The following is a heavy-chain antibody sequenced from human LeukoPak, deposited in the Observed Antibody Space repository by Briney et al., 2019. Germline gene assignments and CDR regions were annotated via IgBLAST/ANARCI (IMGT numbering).Heavy chain of an antibody. J-gene: IGHJ5*02. Sequence: GGSPRLSCAASGFTFSSYGMHWVRQAPGKGLEWVAVIWYDGSNRYYADSVKGRFTISRDNSKNTLYLQMNSLRAEDTAVYYCARYYDSSGYMWFDPWGQGTLVTVSS. CDR1: GFTFSSYG. D-gene: IGHD3-22*01. V-gene: IGHV3-33*01. CDR3: ARYYDSSGYMWFDP. CDR2: IWYDGSNR.